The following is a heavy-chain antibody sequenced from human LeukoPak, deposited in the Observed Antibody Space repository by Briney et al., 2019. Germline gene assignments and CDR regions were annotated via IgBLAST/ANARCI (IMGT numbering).Heavy chain of an antibody. V-gene: IGHV4-59*01. CDR1: GGSISSYY. Sequence: SETLSLTCTVSGGSISSYYWSWIRQPPGKGLEWIGYIYYSGSTNYNPSLKSRVTISVDTSKNQFSLKLSSVTAADTAVYYCARGSTVTTLYYYYYMDVWGKGTTVTISS. D-gene: IGHD4-17*01. CDR2: IYYSGST. J-gene: IGHJ6*03. CDR3: ARGSTVTTLYYYYYMDV.